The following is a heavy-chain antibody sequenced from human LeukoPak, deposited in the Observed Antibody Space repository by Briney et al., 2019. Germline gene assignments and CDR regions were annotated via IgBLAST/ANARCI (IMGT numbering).Heavy chain of an antibody. V-gene: IGHV4-30-2*01. Sequence: SQTLSLTCTVSGGSISSGGYYWSWIRQPPGKVLEWIGCIYHSGSTYYTPSRKSRVTISVDRSKNQFSLKLSSVTAADTAVYYCARVYYGSGSSSFPDYWGQGTLVTVSS. J-gene: IGHJ4*02. CDR3: ARVYYGSGSSSFPDY. CDR2: IYHSGST. CDR1: GGSISSGGYY. D-gene: IGHD3-10*01.